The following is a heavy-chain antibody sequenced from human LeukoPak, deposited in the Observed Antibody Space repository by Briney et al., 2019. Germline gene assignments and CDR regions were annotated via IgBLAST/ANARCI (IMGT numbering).Heavy chain of an antibody. D-gene: IGHD3-10*01. V-gene: IGHV3-48*02. CDR1: GFTFSSFG. Sequence: GGSLRLSCTASGFTFSSFGMNWVRKAPEKGLEWDSYISDSSSLTDYADSVKGRFTISRDNAKNSLSLQLDSLRDEDTAVYFCAKVIRGGYGMDVWGQGTTVTVSS. CDR2: ISDSSSLT. CDR3: AKVIRGGYGMDV. J-gene: IGHJ6*02.